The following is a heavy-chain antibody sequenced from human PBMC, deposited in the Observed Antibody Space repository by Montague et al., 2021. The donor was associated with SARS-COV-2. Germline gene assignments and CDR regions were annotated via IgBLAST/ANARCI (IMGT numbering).Heavy chain of an antibody. V-gene: IGHV4-4*02. CDR1: GGSISSSNW. CDR2: IYHSGST. Sequence: SETLSLTCAVSGGSISSSNWWSWVRQPPGKGLEWIGEIYHSGSTNNDPSLKSRVTISVDKSKNQFSLKLSSVTAADTAAYYCASRGAVAGKVYFQHWGQGTLVTVSS. D-gene: IGHD6-19*01. J-gene: IGHJ1*01. CDR3: ASRGAVAGKVYFQH.